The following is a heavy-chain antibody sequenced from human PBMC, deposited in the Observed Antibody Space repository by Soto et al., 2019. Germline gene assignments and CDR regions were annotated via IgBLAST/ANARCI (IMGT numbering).Heavy chain of an antibody. V-gene: IGHV4-59*08. D-gene: IGHD2-2*01. J-gene: IGHJ4*02. CDR2: IYYSGST. CDR1: GGSISSYY. Sequence: QVQLQESGPGLVKPSETLSLTCTVSGGSISSYYWSWIRQPPGKGLEWIGYIYYSGSTNYNPSLKSRVTISVDTSKNQFSLKLSSVTAADTAVYYCVRHLRQYRPRIFYFDYWGQGTLVTVSS. CDR3: VRHLRQYRPRIFYFDY.